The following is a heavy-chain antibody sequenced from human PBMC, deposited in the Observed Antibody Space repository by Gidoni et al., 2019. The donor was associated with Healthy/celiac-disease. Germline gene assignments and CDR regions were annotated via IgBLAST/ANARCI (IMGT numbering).Heavy chain of an antibody. J-gene: IGHJ4*02. CDR1: GFTFSDHY. Sequence: EVQLVESGGGLVQPGGSLRLSLSASGFTFSDHYMDGVPQAPGKGLGWVGRTRNKANSYTTEYAASVKGRFTISRDDSKNSLYLQMNSLKTEDTAVYYCARGSLESFTAYYFDYWGQGTLVTVSS. CDR3: ARGSLESFTAYYFDY. CDR2: TRNKANSYTT. V-gene: IGHV3-72*01.